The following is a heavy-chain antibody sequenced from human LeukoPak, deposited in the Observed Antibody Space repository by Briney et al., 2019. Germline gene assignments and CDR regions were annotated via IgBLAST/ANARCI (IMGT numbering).Heavy chain of an antibody. V-gene: IGHV1-69*01. CDR3: TRDLYDLLTASYCDF. J-gene: IGHJ4*02. Sequence: GSSVKVSCKASGGTFSNYAITWVRQAPGQGLEWMGGIIPMLGTANYARKFQGRVTITADESTSTAYMELSSLRSEDTAVYYCTRDLYDLLTASYCDFWGQGTLVTVSS. CDR2: IIPMLGTA. CDR1: GGTFSNYA. D-gene: IGHD3/OR15-3a*01.